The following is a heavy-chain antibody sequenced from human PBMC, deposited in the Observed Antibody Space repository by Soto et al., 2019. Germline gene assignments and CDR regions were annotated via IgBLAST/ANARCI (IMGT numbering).Heavy chain of an antibody. CDR2: ISSSSSTI. D-gene: IGHD4-17*01. CDR1: GFTFSSYS. CDR3: ASSVTTFPDAFDI. J-gene: IGHJ3*02. V-gene: IGHV3-48*01. Sequence: EVQLVESGGGLVQPGGSLRLSCAASGFTFSSYSMNWVRQAPGKGLEWVSYISSSSSTIYYADSVKGRFTISRDNAKNSLYLQMNSLRAEDTAVYYCASSVTTFPDAFDIWGQGTMVTVSS.